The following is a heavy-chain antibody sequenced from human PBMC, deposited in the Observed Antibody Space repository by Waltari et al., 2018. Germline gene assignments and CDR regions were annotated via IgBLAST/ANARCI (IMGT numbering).Heavy chain of an antibody. CDR1: GGTFSRYA. Sequence: QVQLVQSGAEVKKPGSSVKVSCKASGGTFSRYAISWVRQAPGQGLGWMGRIIPIFGTANYAQKFQGRVTITADKSTSTAYMELSSLRSEDTAVYYCARGVTGTTPPDYWGQGTLVTVSS. CDR2: IIPIFGTA. D-gene: IGHD1-20*01. V-gene: IGHV1-69*08. CDR3: ARGVTGTTPPDY. J-gene: IGHJ4*02.